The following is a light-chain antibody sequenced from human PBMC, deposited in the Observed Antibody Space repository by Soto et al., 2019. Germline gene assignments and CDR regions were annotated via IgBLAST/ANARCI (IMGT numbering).Light chain of an antibody. J-gene: IGLJ3*02. CDR2: DVS. CDR3: NSYTNSSTLV. Sequence: QSALTQPASVSGSPGQSVTISCTGTGSDVGGYDYVSWYQQHPGKAPKLMIYDVSNRPSGVSNRFSGSKSGNTASLTISGIQAEDEADYYCNSYTNSSTLVFGGGTKLTVL. V-gene: IGLV2-14*03. CDR1: GSDVGGYDY.